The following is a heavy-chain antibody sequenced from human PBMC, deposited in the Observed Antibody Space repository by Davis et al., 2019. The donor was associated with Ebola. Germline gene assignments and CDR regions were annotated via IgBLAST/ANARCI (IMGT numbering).Heavy chain of an antibody. J-gene: IGHJ5*02. CDR3: ARHFDFWTIRGWFDP. CDR1: GYSFTSYW. Sequence: KVSCKGSGYSFTSYWIAWVRQMPGKGLEWMGIIYPGDSDTRYSPSFQGQVTISADKSISTAYLQWSSLKASDTAMYYCARHFDFWTIRGWFDPWGQGTLVTVSS. D-gene: IGHD3-3*01. V-gene: IGHV5-51*01. CDR2: IYPGDSDT.